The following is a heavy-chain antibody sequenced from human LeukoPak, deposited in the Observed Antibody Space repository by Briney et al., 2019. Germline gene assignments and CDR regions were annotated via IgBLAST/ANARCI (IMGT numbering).Heavy chain of an antibody. Sequence: GGSLRLSCAASGFTFDDYAMHWVRQAPGKGLEWVSGISWNSGSIGYADSVKGRFTISRDNAKNSLYLQMNSLRDEDMALYYCAKGSSGWYYYFDYWGQGTLVTVSS. CDR3: AKGSSGWYYYFDY. V-gene: IGHV3-9*03. D-gene: IGHD6-19*01. CDR1: GFTFDDYA. CDR2: ISWNSGSI. J-gene: IGHJ4*02.